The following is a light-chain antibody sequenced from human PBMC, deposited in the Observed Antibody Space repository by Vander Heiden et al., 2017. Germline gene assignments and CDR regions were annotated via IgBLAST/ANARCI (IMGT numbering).Light chain of an antibody. J-gene: IGKJ1*01. V-gene: IGKV1-5*03. Sequence: DIQMTQSPSTLSASVGDRVTITCRASQSISSWLAWYQQKPGKAPKLLIYKASSLESGVLSRFSGSGSGTEFTLTISSLQPDDFATYYCQQYNSDWTFGQGTKVEIK. CDR1: QSISSW. CDR3: QQYNSDWT. CDR2: KAS.